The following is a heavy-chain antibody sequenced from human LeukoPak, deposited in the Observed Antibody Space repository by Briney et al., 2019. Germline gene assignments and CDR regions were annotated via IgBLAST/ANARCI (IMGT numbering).Heavy chain of an antibody. D-gene: IGHD3-22*01. CDR3: ARDSSGYYFDY. J-gene: IGHJ4*02. Sequence: SVKVSCRASGGTFSRYVIHWVRQAPGQGLEWMGGIIPIFGKPKYAEKFQGRVTITADASTSIAYMELSSLRSDDTAVYYCARDSSGYYFDYWGQGTLVTVSS. CDR1: GGTFSRYV. V-gene: IGHV1-69*13. CDR2: IIPIFGKP.